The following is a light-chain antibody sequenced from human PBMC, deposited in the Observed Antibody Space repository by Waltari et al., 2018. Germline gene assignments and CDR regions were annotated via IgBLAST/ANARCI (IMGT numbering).Light chain of an antibody. CDR1: QSVSST. CDR3: QQYNNWPRT. CDR2: GAS. V-gene: IGKV3-15*01. Sequence: EIVMTQSPATLSVSPGERATLSCRASQSVSSTLAWYQQKPGKAPRLLIYGASTRATGIPARFSVSGSGTEFTLTISVLQSEDFAGYYCQQYNNWPRTFGQGTKVEIK. J-gene: IGKJ1*01.